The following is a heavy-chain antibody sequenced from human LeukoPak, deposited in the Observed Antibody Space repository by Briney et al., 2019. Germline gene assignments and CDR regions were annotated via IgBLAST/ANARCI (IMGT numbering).Heavy chain of an antibody. V-gene: IGHV3-23*01. CDR2: ISGNGDYT. CDR3: AKRGIATAASFDY. J-gene: IGHJ4*02. Sequence: PGGSLRLSCAASGFTFSSYAMSWVRQAPGKGLEWVSTISGNGDYTFYADSVKGRFTISRDNSKNTLYLQMNSLRADDTAVYYCAKRGIATAASFDYWGLGTPVSVSS. D-gene: IGHD6-13*01. CDR1: GFTFSSYA.